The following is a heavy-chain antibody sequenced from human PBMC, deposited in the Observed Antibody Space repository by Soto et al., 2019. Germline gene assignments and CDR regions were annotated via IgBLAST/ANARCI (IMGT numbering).Heavy chain of an antibody. CDR3: ARVLHASGSYYYGFDY. J-gene: IGHJ4*02. V-gene: IGHV3-30-3*01. D-gene: IGHD1-26*01. CDR1: GFTFSSYA. Sequence: QVQLVESGGGVVQPGRSLRLSCAASGFTFSSYAMHWVRQAPGKGLEWVAVISYDGSNKYYADSVKGRFTISRDNSKNTLYLQMNSLRAEDTAVYYCARVLHASGSYYYGFDYWGQGTLVTVSS. CDR2: ISYDGSNK.